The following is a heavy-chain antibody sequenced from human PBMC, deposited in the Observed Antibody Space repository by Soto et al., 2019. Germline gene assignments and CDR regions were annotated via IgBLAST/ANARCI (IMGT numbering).Heavy chain of an antibody. D-gene: IGHD3-22*01. V-gene: IGHV3-33*01. J-gene: IGHJ6*02. CDR3: ARAGYYYDSSGYTLLGMDV. CDR1: GFTFSSYG. CDR2: IWYDGSNK. Sequence: GGSLRLSCAASGFTFSSYGMHWVRQAPGKGLEWVAVIWYDGSNKYYADSVKGRFTISRDNSKNTLYLQMNSLRAEDTAVYYCARAGYYYDSSGYTLLGMDVWGQGTTVTVSS.